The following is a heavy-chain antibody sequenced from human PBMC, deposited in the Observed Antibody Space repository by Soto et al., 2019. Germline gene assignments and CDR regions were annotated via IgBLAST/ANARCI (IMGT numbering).Heavy chain of an antibody. V-gene: IGHV1-18*01. Sequence: GASVKVSCKASGYTFTSYGISWVRQAPGQGLEWMGWISAYNGNTNYAQKLQGRVTMTTDTSTSTAYMELRSLRSEDTAVYYCARDHHVLRYFEGWGYFDYWGQGTLVTVSS. CDR3: ARDHHVLRYFEGWGYFDY. CDR2: ISAYNGNT. J-gene: IGHJ4*02. D-gene: IGHD3-9*01. CDR1: GYTFTSYG.